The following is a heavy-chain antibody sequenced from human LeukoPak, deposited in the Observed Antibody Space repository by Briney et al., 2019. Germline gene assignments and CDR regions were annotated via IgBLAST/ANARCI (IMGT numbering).Heavy chain of an antibody. J-gene: IGHJ3*02. CDR2: IKQDGSEK. CDR1: GFTFSSYW. V-gene: IGHV3-7*01. Sequence: GGSLRLSCAASGFTFSSYWMSWVRQAPGKGLEWVANIKQDGSEKYYVDSVKGRFTISRDNAKNSLYLQMNSLRAEDTAVYYCARDIRSGVPAAPPDAFDIWGQGTMVTVSS. D-gene: IGHD2-2*01. CDR3: ARDIRSGVPAAPPDAFDI.